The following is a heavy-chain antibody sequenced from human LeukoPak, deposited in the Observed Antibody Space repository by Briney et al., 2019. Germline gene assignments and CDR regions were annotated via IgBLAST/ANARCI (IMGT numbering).Heavy chain of an antibody. V-gene: IGHV3-33*01. CDR1: GFIFSDYG. CDR3: AGRPTGYSSGYVY. Sequence: GGSLRLSCGVSGFIFSDYGMHWVRQAPGKGLDWVAVIWYDGSKKYYADSVKGRFTISRDDSENTVYLQMNNLRAEDTALYYCAGRPTGYSSGYVYWGQGALVTVSS. D-gene: IGHD5-18*01. CDR2: IWYDGSKK. J-gene: IGHJ4*02.